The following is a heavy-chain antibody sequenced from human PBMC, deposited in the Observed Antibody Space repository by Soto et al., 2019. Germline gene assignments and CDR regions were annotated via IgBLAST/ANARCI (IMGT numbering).Heavy chain of an antibody. Sequence: EVQLVESGGGLVQPGGSVRLSCAASGFTFNSYSMSWVRQATGKGLEWVSYISSTSNTIYYADSVKGRFTISRDNAKNSLYLHMNSLSAEDRAVYYCARDRGCSGGICYRDLGYWGQGTLVTVSS. CDR3: ARDRGCSGGICYRDLGY. CDR1: GFTFNSYS. CDR2: ISSTSNTI. J-gene: IGHJ4*02. D-gene: IGHD2-15*01. V-gene: IGHV3-48*01.